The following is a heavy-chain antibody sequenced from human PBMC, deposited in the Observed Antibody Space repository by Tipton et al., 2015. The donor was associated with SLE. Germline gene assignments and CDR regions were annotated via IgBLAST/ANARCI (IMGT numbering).Heavy chain of an antibody. Sequence: TLSLTCTVSGGSISSGSYYWTWIRQPAGKGLEWIGRVYTVGNTNYNPSLESRVSISLDTSKNQFSLKLSSVTAADTAVYYCARETADILWFGGTGSEYNWFAPWGQGTLVTVSS. D-gene: IGHD3-10*01. CDR2: VYTVGNT. V-gene: IGHV4-61*02. J-gene: IGHJ5*02. CDR3: ARETADILWFGGTGSEYNWFAP. CDR1: GGSISSGSYY.